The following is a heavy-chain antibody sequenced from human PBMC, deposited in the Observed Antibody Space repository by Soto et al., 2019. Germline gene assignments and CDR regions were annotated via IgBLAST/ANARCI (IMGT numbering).Heavy chain of an antibody. D-gene: IGHD1-7*01. J-gene: IGHJ6*03. CDR2: ISYDGSNK. CDR1: GFTFSSYG. CDR3: AKEGELQASEKIYYYYYMDV. V-gene: IGHV3-30*18. Sequence: PGGSLRLSCAASGFTFSSYGMHWVRQAPGKGLEWVAVISYDGSNKYYADSVKGRFTISRDNSKNTLYLQMNSLRAEDTAVYYCAKEGELQASEKIYYYYYMDVWGKGTTVTVSS.